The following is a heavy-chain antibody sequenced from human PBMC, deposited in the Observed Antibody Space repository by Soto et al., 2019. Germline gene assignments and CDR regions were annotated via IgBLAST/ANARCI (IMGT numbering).Heavy chain of an antibody. CDR1: GFTFSSYW. J-gene: IGHJ4*02. Sequence: EVHLEESGGGLVQPGGSLRLSCAASGFTFSSYWRNWVRQAPGKGLEWVANINQDGSDDNHVASVKGRFTISRDNAKNSLFLQMNALRVEDTAVYYCARTGDGHHDFLDYWGQGILVSVSS. V-gene: IGHV3-7*01. D-gene: IGHD1-1*01. CDR2: INQDGSDD. CDR3: ARTGDGHHDFLDY.